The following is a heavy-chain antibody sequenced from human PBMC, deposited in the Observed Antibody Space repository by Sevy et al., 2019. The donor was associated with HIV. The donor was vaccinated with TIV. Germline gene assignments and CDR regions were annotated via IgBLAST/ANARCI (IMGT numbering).Heavy chain of an antibody. CDR3: ARDGYLGTESYYFDY. J-gene: IGHJ4*02. V-gene: IGHV1-18*01. CDR1: GYTFTSYG. CDR2: ISAYNGNT. Sequence: ASVKVSCKASGYTFTSYGISWVRQAPGQELEWMGWISAYNGNTNYAQKLQGRVTMTTDTSTSTAYMELRSLRSDDTAVYYCARDGYLGTESYYFDYWGQGTLVTVSS. D-gene: IGHD7-27*01.